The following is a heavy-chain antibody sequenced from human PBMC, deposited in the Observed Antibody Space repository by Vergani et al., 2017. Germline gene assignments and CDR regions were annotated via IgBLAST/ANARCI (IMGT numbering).Heavy chain of an antibody. V-gene: IGHV4-34*01. Sequence: QVQLQQWGAGLLKPSETLSLTCAVYGGSFSGYYWSWIRQPPGKGLVWIGEINHSGNTNYNPSLKSRVTISVDTSKNQFSLKLSSVTAADTAVYYCARLRVVVVAATPFSCYYYGMDVWGQGTTVTVSS. J-gene: IGHJ6*02. CDR2: INHSGNT. D-gene: IGHD2-15*01. CDR3: ARLRVVVVAATPFSCYYYGMDV. CDR1: GGSFSGYY.